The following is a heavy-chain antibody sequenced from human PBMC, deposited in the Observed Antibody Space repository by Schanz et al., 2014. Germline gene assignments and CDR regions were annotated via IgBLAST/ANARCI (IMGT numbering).Heavy chain of an antibody. D-gene: IGHD6-19*01. CDR3: AIIGVMVAVAGTRADY. J-gene: IGHJ4*02. Sequence: EVQLLESGGGLVQPGGSLRLSCAASGFTFSSYAMSWVRQAPGKGLEWVSGISGSGGSTYYADSVKGRFTISRDNSENTLYLQMNSLRAEDTALYYCAIIGVMVAVAGTRADYWGQGTLVTVSS. CDR2: ISGSGGST. CDR1: GFTFSSYA. V-gene: IGHV3-23*01.